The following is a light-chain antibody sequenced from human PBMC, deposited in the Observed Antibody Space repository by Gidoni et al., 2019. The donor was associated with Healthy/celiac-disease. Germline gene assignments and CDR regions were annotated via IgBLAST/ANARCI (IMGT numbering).Light chain of an antibody. V-gene: IGKV3-11*01. Sequence: EIVLTQSPATLSLSPGQRATLSCRASQSVGSYLAWYQQKPGQAPRLHIYDASDRAPGIPARYSGSGCGTGFNLTISSREPEDYAVYVCQQRRSWPPALTFGGGTKVEIK. CDR1: QSVGSY. J-gene: IGKJ4*01. CDR2: DAS. CDR3: QQRRSWPPALT.